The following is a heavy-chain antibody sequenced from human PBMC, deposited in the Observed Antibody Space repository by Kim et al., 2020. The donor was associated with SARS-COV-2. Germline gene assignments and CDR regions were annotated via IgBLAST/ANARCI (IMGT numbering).Heavy chain of an antibody. J-gene: IGHJ6*02. V-gene: IGHV3-21*01. Sequence: GGSLRLSCAASGFTFSSYSMNWVRQAPGKGLEWVSSISSSSSYIYYADSVKGRFTISRDNAKNSLYLQMNSLRAEDTAVYYCASSAIVFRGVLYYYYGMDVWGQGTTVTVSS. CDR3: ASSAIVFRGVLYYYYGMDV. CDR1: GFTFSSYS. CDR2: ISSSSSYI. D-gene: IGHD3-10*01.